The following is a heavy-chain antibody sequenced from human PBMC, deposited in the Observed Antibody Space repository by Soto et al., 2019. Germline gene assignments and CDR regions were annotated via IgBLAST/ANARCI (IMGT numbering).Heavy chain of an antibody. CDR1: GFTFDGYA. J-gene: IGHJ4*02. V-gene: IGHV3-23*01. CDR2: ISGSGGST. Sequence: GGSLRLSCAASGFTFDGYAMHWVRQAPGKGLEWVSAISGSGGSTYYADSVKGRFTISRDNSKNTLYLQMNSLRAEDTAVYYCAKVGPVDTAMVNFDYWGQGTLVTVSS. CDR3: AKVGPVDTAMVNFDY. D-gene: IGHD5-18*01.